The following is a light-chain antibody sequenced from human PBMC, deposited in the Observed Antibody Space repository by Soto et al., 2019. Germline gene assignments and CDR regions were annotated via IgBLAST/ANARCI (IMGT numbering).Light chain of an antibody. CDR3: NSFRVSHLYV. V-gene: IGLV2-14*01. Sequence: LTQPASVSGSPGQTITISCTGTSSDIGGYNAVSWYQHHPGKAPKLIIYEVTHRPSGVSDRFSASKSGNTASLTISGLQAEDEADYYCNSFRVSHLYVFGTGTKVTVL. CDR1: SSDIGGYNA. CDR2: EVT. J-gene: IGLJ1*01.